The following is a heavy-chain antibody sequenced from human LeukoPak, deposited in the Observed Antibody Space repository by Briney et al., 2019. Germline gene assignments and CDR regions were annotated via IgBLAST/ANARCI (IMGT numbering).Heavy chain of an antibody. Sequence: SETLSLTCTVSGGSISSYYWSWIRQPPGKGLEWIGYIYYSGSTNYNPSLKSRVTISVDTSKNQFSLKLSSVTAADTAVYYCARFLSGGSGWDYGGQGTLVPVSP. J-gene: IGHJ4*02. CDR3: ARFLSGGSGWDY. V-gene: IGHV4-59*08. CDR2: IYYSGST. CDR1: GGSISSYY. D-gene: IGHD6-19*01.